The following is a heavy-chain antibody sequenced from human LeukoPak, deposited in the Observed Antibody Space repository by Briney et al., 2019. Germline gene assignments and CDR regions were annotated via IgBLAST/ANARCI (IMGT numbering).Heavy chain of an antibody. CDR3: AKNYYDSSGNAGLFDY. Sequence: GRSLRPSCAASGFTFSSYGMHWVRQAPGKGLEWVAVIWYDGSNKYYADSVKGRFTISRDNSKNTLYLQMNSLRAEDTAVYYCAKNYYDSSGNAGLFDYWGQGTLVTVSS. J-gene: IGHJ4*02. V-gene: IGHV3-33*06. CDR2: IWYDGSNK. CDR1: GFTFSSYG. D-gene: IGHD3-22*01.